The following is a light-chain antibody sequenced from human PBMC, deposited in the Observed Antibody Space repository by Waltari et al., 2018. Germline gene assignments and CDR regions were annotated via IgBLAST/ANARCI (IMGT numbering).Light chain of an antibody. CDR3: QAWDSNTYV. CDR1: KLGEKY. Sequence: SYELTQPPSVSVSPGQTATITCSGDKLGEKYACWFQQKPGQSPVLVIYQDTKRPSGIPERFSGSNSGNTATLTISGTRAMDEADYYCQAWDSNTYVFGTGTKVTVL. J-gene: IGLJ1*01. V-gene: IGLV3-1*01. CDR2: QDT.